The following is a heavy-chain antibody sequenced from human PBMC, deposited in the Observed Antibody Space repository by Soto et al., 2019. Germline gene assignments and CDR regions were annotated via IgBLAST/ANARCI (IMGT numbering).Heavy chain of an antibody. CDR2: IYYSGST. CDR1: GGSISSYY. Sequence: SETLSLTCTVSGGSISSYYWSWIRQPPGKGLEWIGYIYYSGSTNYNPSLKSRVTISVDTSKNQFSLKLSSVTAADTAVYYCATGAFGCSGGSCYSRHYYYYYMDVWGKGTTVTVSS. J-gene: IGHJ6*03. CDR3: ATGAFGCSGGSCYSRHYYYYYMDV. D-gene: IGHD2-15*01. V-gene: IGHV4-59*01.